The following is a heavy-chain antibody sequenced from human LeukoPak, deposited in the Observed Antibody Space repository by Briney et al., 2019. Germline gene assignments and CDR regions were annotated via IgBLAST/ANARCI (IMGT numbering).Heavy chain of an antibody. CDR2: INPNNGGT. J-gene: IGHJ3*02. Sequence: ASVKVSCKASGYTFTGYYMHWVRQAPGQGLEWMGWINPNNGGTNYAQKFQGRVTMTRDTSISTAYMELGRLRSDDTAVYYCARESSLSGYSSDAFDIWGQGTMVTVSS. CDR3: ARESSLSGYSSDAFDI. V-gene: IGHV1-2*02. CDR1: GYTFTGYY. D-gene: IGHD3-22*01.